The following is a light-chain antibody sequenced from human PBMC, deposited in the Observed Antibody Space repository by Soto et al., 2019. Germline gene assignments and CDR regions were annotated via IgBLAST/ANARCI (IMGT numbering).Light chain of an antibody. V-gene: IGKV3-11*01. Sequence: EVVLPQSPVTLSLSPGERATLSCRASQSFRGLLAWYQQKPGQAPRLLIYDAYNRATGIPPRFSGSGSGTDFTLTISSLEPEDSAVYYCQQRHMWPITFGYGTRLEIK. CDR3: QQRHMWPIT. CDR2: DAY. CDR1: QSFRGL. J-gene: IGKJ5*01.